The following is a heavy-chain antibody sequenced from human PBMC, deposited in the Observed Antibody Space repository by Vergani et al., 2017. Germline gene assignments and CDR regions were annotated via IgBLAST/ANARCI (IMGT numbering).Heavy chain of an antibody. CDR2: ISSSSSYI. Sequence: VQLVESGGGVVQPGRSLRLSCAASGFTFSSYSMNWVRQAPGKGLEWVSSISSSSSYIYYADSVKGRFTISRDNAKNSLYLQMNSLRAEDTAVYYCARRSSGYKGVMDVWGQGTTVTVSS. CDR3: ARRSSGYKGVMDV. CDR1: GFTFSSYS. J-gene: IGHJ6*02. D-gene: IGHD6-13*01. V-gene: IGHV3-21*01.